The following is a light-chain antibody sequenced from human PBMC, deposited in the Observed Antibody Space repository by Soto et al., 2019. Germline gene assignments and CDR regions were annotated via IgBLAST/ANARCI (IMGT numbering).Light chain of an antibody. V-gene: IGKV3-11*01. J-gene: IGKJ4*01. CDR3: QQRSNWLLT. Sequence: EIVLTQSPATLSLSPGERATLSCRANQSVSSYLAWYQQKPGQAPRLLIYDASNRATGIPARFSGSGSGTDFTLTISSLEPEDFAVYYWQQRSNWLLTFGGGTKVEIK. CDR1: QSVSSY. CDR2: DAS.